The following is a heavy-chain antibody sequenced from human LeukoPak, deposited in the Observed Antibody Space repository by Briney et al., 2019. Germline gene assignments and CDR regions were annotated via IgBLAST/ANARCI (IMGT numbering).Heavy chain of an antibody. J-gene: IGHJ6*03. D-gene: IGHD6-6*01. V-gene: IGHV1-69*13. CDR3: ARDPRGFARPNYYYYMDV. CDR2: IIPIFGTT. Sequence: ASVKVSCKASGGTFNSYTISWVRQAPGQGLEWMGGIIPIFGTTNSAQKFQGRVTITADESTNTAYMELSSLRSEDTAVYYCARDPRGFARPNYYYYMDVWGKGTTVTVSS. CDR1: GGTFNSYT.